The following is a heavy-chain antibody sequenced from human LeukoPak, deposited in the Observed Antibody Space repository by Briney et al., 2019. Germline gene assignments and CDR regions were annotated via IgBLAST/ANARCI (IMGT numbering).Heavy chain of an antibody. V-gene: IGHV1-2*02. CDR3: ARDDAADGTSAIDI. D-gene: IGHD6-13*01. CDR1: GYTFTDYY. Sequence: ASVTVSCTASGYTFTDYYMQGVRQAPGQGLEWMGYIYPKSGDTNYEKKFQGRVTMARDTSMNTVYMELTRLRSDDTAVYYCARDDAADGTSAIDIWGQGTMVTVSS. CDR2: IYPKSGDT. J-gene: IGHJ3*02.